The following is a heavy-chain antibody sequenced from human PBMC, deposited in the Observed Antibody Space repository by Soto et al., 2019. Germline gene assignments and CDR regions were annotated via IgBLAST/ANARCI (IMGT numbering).Heavy chain of an antibody. D-gene: IGHD4-17*01. V-gene: IGHV3-23*01. J-gene: IGHJ6*02. CDR2: ISGSGGST. Sequence: GGSLRLSCAASGFTFSSYAMSWVRQAPGKGLEWVSAISGSGGSTYYADSVKGRFTISRDNSKNTLYVQMNSLRAEDTAVYYCAKAMTTGLYYYYGMDVWGQGTTVTVSS. CDR3: AKAMTTGLYYYYGMDV. CDR1: GFTFSSYA.